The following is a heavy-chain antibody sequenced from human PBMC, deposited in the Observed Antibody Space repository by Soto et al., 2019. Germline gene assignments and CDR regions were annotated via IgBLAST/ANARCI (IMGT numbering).Heavy chain of an antibody. CDR1: GFTFSSYA. Sequence: EVQLLESGGGLVQPGGSLVLSCAASGFTFSSYAMSWVRQAPGKGLEWVSSLSGGGNDAYYADSVKGRFTISRDNSRNTLYLQMNSPRADDTAVHYCARSLFLASTGIEPFDFWGQGTLVTVSS. CDR3: ARSLFLASTGIEPFDF. J-gene: IGHJ4*02. D-gene: IGHD6-13*01. CDR2: LSGGGNDA. V-gene: IGHV3-23*01.